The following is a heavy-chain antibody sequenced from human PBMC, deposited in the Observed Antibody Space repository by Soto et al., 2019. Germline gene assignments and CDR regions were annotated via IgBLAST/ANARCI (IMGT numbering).Heavy chain of an antibody. Sequence: GGSLRLSCAASGFTFSSYWMHWVRQAPGKGLVWVSRINSDGSSTSYADSVKGRFTISRDNAKNTLYLQMNSLRAEDTAVYYCARDRNSGCAGNWFDTWGQGTLVTVSS. CDR3: ARDRNSGCAGNWFDT. CDR1: GFTFSSYW. CDR2: INSDGSST. J-gene: IGHJ5*02. V-gene: IGHV3-74*01. D-gene: IGHD5-12*01.